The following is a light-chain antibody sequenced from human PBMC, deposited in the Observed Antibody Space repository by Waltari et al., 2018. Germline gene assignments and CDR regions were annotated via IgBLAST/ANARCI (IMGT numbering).Light chain of an antibody. CDR1: QSVRNN. Sequence: EIVMTQSPATLSVSPGERATLSCRASQSVRNNLVWYQQKPGQAPRLLIYGASTWVTGIPARFSGSGSGTEFTLTISSLQSEDFAVYYCQQYNNWPPWTFGQGTKVEIK. CDR3: QQYNNWPPWT. J-gene: IGKJ1*01. CDR2: GAS. V-gene: IGKV3-15*01.